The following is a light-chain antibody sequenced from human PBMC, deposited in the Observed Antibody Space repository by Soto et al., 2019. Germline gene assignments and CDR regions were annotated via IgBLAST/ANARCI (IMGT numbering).Light chain of an antibody. V-gene: IGLV2-8*01. CDR2: EVS. J-gene: IGLJ3*02. CDR3: SSYAGSDFWV. CDR1: SSDVGGYNY. Sequence: QSALTQPPSASGSPGQSVTISCTGTSSDVGGYNYVSWYQQHPGKAPKVMIYEVSKRPSGVPDRFSGSKSGNTASLTVSGLQAEDEADYYCSSYAGSDFWVFGGGTKLTVL.